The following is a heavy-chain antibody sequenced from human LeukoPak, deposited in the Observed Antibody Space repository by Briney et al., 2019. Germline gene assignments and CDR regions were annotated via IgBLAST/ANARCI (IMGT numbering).Heavy chain of an antibody. CDR2: INPDSGGT. D-gene: IGHD1-26*01. J-gene: IGHJ4*02. CDR3: ARGFDIWELQQADY. V-gene: IGHV1-2*02. CDR1: GYTFTGYY. Sequence: ASVKVSCKASGYTFTGYYMHWVRQAPGQGLEWMGWINPDSGGTNYAQKFQGRVTMTRDTSISTAYMELSRLRSDDTAVYYCARGFDIWELQQADYWGQGTLVTVS.